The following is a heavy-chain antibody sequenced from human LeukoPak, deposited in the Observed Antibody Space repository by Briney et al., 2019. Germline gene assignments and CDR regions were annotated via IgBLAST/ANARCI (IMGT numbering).Heavy chain of an antibody. CDR3: ARDGVTYSSGWYTEFDY. CDR2: ISSSGSTI. J-gene: IGHJ4*02. Sequence: GGSLRLSCAASGFTFSDYYMSLIRQAPGKGLEWVSYISSSGSTIYYAASVKGRFTISRDNAKNSLYLQMNSLRAEDTAVYYCARDGVTYSSGWYTEFDYWGQGTLVTVSS. V-gene: IGHV3-11*04. CDR1: GFTFSDYY. D-gene: IGHD6-19*01.